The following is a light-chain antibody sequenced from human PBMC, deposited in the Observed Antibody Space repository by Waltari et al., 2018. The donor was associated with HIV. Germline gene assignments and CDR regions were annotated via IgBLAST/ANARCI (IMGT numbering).Light chain of an antibody. CDR1: TSNIGSNH. CDR2: SNN. V-gene: IGLV1-44*01. J-gene: IGLJ3*02. CDR3: AAWDDSLNAWV. Sequence: QSVLTQPPSASGTPGQRLSISCSGSTSNIGSNHVTWYQQLPGTAPKLLIYSNNQRPSGVPDRFSGSKSGTSASLAISGLQSEDEADYYCAAWDDSLNAWVFGGGTKLTVL.